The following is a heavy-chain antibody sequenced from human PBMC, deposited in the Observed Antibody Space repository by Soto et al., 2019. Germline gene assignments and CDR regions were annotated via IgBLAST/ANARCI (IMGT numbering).Heavy chain of an antibody. Sequence: EVSLVESGGGLVQPGGSLRLSCAASVFTFSNYGMNWARQAPGKGLEWVSYLSVSSKTIYQADSVKGRFTISRDNAKNSRYVQMNSLRDEDTAVYDCVSAAEHTFDHWGQGTLVTVSS. D-gene: IGHD6-25*01. V-gene: IGHV3-48*02. CDR2: LSVSSKTI. J-gene: IGHJ4*02. CDR3: VSAAEHTFDH. CDR1: VFTFSNYG.